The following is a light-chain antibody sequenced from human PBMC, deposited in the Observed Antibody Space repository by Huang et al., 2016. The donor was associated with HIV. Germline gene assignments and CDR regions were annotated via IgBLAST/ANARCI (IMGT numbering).Light chain of an antibody. CDR2: ATS. Sequence: IQLTQSPSSLSASVGDRVTITCRASQDPISYLAWYQQKPGTAPKLLIYATSTLQSGVPSRFSGFGSGTDFTLTISSLQPEDSAIYYCQQLNSFPPTFGGGTKVEIK. J-gene: IGKJ4*01. CDR3: QQLNSFPPT. CDR1: QDPISY. V-gene: IGKV1-9*01.